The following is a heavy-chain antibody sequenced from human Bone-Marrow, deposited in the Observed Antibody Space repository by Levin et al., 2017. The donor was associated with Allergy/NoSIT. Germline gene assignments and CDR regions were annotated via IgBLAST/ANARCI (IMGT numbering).Heavy chain of an antibody. CDR1: GFTFSSYS. CDR2: ISSSSSTI. V-gene: IGHV3-48*01. J-gene: IGHJ4*02. Sequence: GGSLRLSCAASGFTFSSYSMNWVRQAPGKGLEWVSYISSSSSTIYYADSVKGRFTISRDNAKNSLYLQMNSLRAEDTAVYYCARGAVVVAATPRHFDYWGQGTLVTVSS. D-gene: IGHD2-15*01. CDR3: ARGAVVVAATPRHFDY.